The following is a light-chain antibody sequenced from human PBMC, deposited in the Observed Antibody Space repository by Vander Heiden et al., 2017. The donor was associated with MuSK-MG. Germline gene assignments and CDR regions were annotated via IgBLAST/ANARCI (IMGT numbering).Light chain of an antibody. CDR3: SAWDYSLSSWV. J-gene: IGLJ3*02. Sequence: QSALTQEASVSGTVGQKVTLSCTGNRNNIGYYDVNWYQQISHGTPKTVIFGNSLPSGIPDRFSGSKSGTTASLTISGLQPEDEADYDCSAWDYSLSSWVFGGGTKLTVL. CDR1: RNNIGYYD. CDR2: GNS. V-gene: IGLV1-36*01.